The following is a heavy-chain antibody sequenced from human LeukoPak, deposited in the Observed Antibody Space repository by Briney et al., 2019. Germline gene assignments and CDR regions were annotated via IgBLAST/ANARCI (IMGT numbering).Heavy chain of an antibody. CDR3: ARDRTDSSSWEADDY. Sequence: ASVKVSCKASGYTFTNYGISWVRQAPGQGLEWMGWISAYNGNTNYAQKLQGRVTMTTDTSTSTAYMELRSLRSDDTAVYYCARDRTDSSSWEADDYWGQGTLVTVSS. D-gene: IGHD6-13*01. V-gene: IGHV1-18*01. CDR2: ISAYNGNT. J-gene: IGHJ4*02. CDR1: GYTFTNYG.